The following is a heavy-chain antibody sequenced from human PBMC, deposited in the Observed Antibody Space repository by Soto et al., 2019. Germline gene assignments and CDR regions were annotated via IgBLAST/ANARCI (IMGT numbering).Heavy chain of an antibody. V-gene: IGHV4-39*01. J-gene: IGHJ5*02. Sequence: PSETLSLTCTVSGGSISSYYWGWIRQPPGKGLEWIGSIYYSGSTYYNPSLKSRVTISVDTSKNQFSLKLSSVTAADTAVYYCARPRAAASLHWFDPWGQGTLVTVSS. CDR1: GGSISSYY. CDR3: ARPRAAASLHWFDP. CDR2: IYYSGST. D-gene: IGHD6-13*01.